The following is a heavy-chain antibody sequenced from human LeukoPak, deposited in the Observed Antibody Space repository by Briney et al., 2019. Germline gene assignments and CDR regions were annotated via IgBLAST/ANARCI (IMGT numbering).Heavy chain of an antibody. J-gene: IGHJ5*02. D-gene: IGHD3-10*01. V-gene: IGHV5-51*01. Sequence: GESLQISCKGSGYSFTSYWIGWVRQLPGKGLEWMGIIYPGDSDTRYSPSFRGQVTISADKSISTAYLQWSSLKASDTAMYYCARLAYGSGSYSQGDPWGQGTLVTVSS. CDR1: GYSFTSYW. CDR3: ARLAYGSGSYSQGDP. CDR2: IYPGDSDT.